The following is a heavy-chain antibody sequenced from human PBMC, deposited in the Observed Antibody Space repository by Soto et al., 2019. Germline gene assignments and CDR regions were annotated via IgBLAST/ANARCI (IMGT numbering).Heavy chain of an antibody. V-gene: IGHV1-8*01. Sequence: ASVKVSCKASGYTFTSYDISWVRQATGQGLEWMGWMNPNSGNTGYAQKFQGRVTMTRNTSISTAYMELSSLRSEDTAVYYCARVLRYFDWSYYYYYYMDVWGKGTTVTVSS. CDR3: ARVLRYFDWSYYYYYYMDV. D-gene: IGHD3-9*01. CDR1: GYTFTSYD. CDR2: MNPNSGNT. J-gene: IGHJ6*03.